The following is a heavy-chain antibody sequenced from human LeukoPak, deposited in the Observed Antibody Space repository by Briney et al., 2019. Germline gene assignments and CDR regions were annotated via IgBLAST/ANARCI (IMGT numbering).Heavy chain of an antibody. Sequence: PGGSLRLSCAASGFTFSSYAMSWVRQAPGKGLEWVSAISGSGGSTYYADSVKGRFTISRDNSKNTLYLQMNSLRAEDTAVYYCANSQQWLLRGHYWAQGTLVPLPS. V-gene: IGHV3-23*01. CDR2: ISGSGGST. D-gene: IGHD6-19*01. CDR1: GFTFSSYA. CDR3: ANSQQWLLRGHY. J-gene: IGHJ4*02.